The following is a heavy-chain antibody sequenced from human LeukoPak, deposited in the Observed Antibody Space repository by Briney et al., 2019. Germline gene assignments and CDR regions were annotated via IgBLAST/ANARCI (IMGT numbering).Heavy chain of an antibody. Sequence: PGGSLRLSCAASGFTFDDYAMHWVRQAPGKGLEWVSGISWNSGSIGYADSVKGRFTISRDNAKNSLYLQMNSLRAEDTALYYCAKDMKSVLLYGLDIWGQGTMVTVSS. D-gene: IGHD3-10*01. J-gene: IGHJ3*02. CDR2: ISWNSGSI. V-gene: IGHV3-9*01. CDR3: AKDMKSVLLYGLDI. CDR1: GFTFDDYA.